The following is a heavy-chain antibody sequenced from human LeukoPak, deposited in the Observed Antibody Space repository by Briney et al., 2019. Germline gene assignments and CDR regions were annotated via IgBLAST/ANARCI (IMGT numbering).Heavy chain of an antibody. D-gene: IGHD3-16*02. V-gene: IGHV3-21*01. CDR3: AREFGGNTFGGLIVIGTDAFDI. CDR1: GFTFSSYN. CDR2: ISSSSSYI. Sequence: GGSLTLFCAASGFTFSSYNMNWVRQAPGKGLEWVSSISSSSSYIYYADSVKGRIHISRNNAKNSLYLKMSSLRAEDTAVYYCAREFGGNTFGGLIVIGTDAFDIWGQGTMVTVSS. J-gene: IGHJ3*02.